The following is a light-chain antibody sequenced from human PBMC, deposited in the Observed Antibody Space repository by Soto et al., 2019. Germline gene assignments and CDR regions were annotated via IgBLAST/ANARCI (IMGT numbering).Light chain of an antibody. V-gene: IGKV3D-15*01. CDR3: QQYNSSPRT. J-gene: IGKJ1*01. CDR1: ESVSSD. CDR2: GAA. Sequence: EIVMTQSPATLSVSPGERATLSCRASESVSSDFAWYHQKPGQAPRLLLYGAASRATCIPDSFSGSGSGTDFTPTASRLQHEDFAVDYCQQYNSSPRTFGQGTKVDI.